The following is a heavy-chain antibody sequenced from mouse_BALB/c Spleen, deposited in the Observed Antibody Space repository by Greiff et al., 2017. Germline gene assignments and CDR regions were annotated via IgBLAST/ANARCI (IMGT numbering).Heavy chain of an antibody. V-gene: IGHV1-7*01. J-gene: IGHJ1*01. CDR1: GYTFTSYW. CDR2: INPSTGYT. Sequence: QVQLQQSGAELAKPGASVKMSCKASGYTFTSYWMHWVNQRPGQGLEWIGYINPSTGYTEYNQKFKDKATLTADKSSSTAYMQLSSLTSEDSAVYYCARGYYGSSHWYFDVWGAGTTVTVAS. CDR3: ARGYYGSSHWYFDV. D-gene: IGHD1-1*01.